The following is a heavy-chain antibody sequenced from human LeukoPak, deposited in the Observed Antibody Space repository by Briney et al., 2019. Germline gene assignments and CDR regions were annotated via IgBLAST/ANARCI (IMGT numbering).Heavy chain of an antibody. D-gene: IGHD3-22*01. V-gene: IGHV3-7*01. CDR2: IKEDGSEK. Sequence: PGGSLRLSCEASGFIFKDFYMTWVRQAPGTGLEWVATIKEDGSEKYYGDSVKGRFTISRDNAKNSLYLEMNSLRVEDTAVYYCARDSSGYQWGQGTLVTVSS. CDR1: GFIFKDFY. CDR3: ARDSSGYQ. J-gene: IGHJ4*02.